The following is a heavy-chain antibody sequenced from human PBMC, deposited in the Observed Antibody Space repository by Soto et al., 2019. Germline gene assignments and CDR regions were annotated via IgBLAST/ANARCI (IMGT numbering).Heavy chain of an antibody. CDR2: IYYSGTT. CDR1: GGSISSSSYY. V-gene: IGHV4-39*01. D-gene: IGHD5-18*01. CDR3: AISNVDTAMGPYYYGMDV. Sequence: LSLTCTVSGGSISSSSYYWGWIRQPPGKGQEWIWSIYYSGTTYYTPSLKSRVTISVDTTKNQSSLKLSSVTAADTAVYYCAISNVDTAMGPYYYGMDVCGPGTTVTVSS. J-gene: IGHJ6*02.